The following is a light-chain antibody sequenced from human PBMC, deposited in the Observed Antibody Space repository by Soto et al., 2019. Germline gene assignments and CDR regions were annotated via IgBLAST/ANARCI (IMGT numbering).Light chain of an antibody. CDR1: SSDVGGHNY. Sequence: QSALTQPASVSGSPGQSITISCTGTSSDVGGHNYVSWYQQHPGTAPKLMIYEVTNRPSGVSNRFSGSKSGNTASLTISGRQADDEADYSCSSYTSSTTLDVVFGGGTTLTVL. CDR3: SSYTSSTTLDVV. V-gene: IGLV2-14*01. CDR2: EVT. J-gene: IGLJ2*01.